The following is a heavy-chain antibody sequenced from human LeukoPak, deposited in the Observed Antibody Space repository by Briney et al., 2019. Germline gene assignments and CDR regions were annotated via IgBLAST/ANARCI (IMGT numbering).Heavy chain of an antibody. CDR2: INWNGGST. CDR3: ARDSDYGGNSLPLDY. D-gene: IGHD4-23*01. CDR1: GFTFDDYG. J-gene: IGHJ4*01. Sequence: GGSLRLSCAASGFTFDDYGMSWVRQAPGKGLEWVSGINWNGGSTGYADSVKGRLTISRDNAKNSLYLQMNSLRAEDTALYYCARDSDYGGNSLPLDYWGHGTLVTVSS. V-gene: IGHV3-20*04.